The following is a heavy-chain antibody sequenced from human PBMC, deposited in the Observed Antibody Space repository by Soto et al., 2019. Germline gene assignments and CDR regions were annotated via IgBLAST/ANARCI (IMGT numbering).Heavy chain of an antibody. CDR1: GYSFDSFG. J-gene: IGHJ3*01. CDR3: AIDLRVGAKSVVCDL. CDR2: VNAHNHIT. Sequence: QLVQSGAEVKKPGASMKVSCQASGYSFDSFGISWVRQAPGQGLEWMGRVNAHNHITKYAQKFQDRVTITRDTSTSIDYLGVRSLRSDDTAVYYCAIDLRVGAKSVVCDLWGQGTMVTVSS. D-gene: IGHD1-26*01. V-gene: IGHV1-18*01.